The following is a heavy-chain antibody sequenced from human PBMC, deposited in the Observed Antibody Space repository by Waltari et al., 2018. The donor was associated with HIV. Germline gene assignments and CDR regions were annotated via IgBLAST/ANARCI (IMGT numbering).Heavy chain of an antibody. CDR3: ARDDMVLGGGRNWFDP. Sequence: QVQLQESGPGLVKPSETLSLSCTVSGGSISSYFWTWIRQPAGKGLEWIGRISTSGSTNCNPSRNSRCTMSVYTSKNKFSLKRSSVTAADTAVYYCARDDMVLGGGRNWFDPWGQGTLVTVSS. D-gene: IGHD3-16*01. CDR2: ISTSGST. J-gene: IGHJ5*02. CDR1: GGSISSYF. V-gene: IGHV4-4*07.